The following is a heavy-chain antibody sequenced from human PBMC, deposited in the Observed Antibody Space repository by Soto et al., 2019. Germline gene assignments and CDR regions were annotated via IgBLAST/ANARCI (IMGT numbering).Heavy chain of an antibody. CDR2: IYYSGST. CDR3: ARKSSGWFLGMDV. Sequence: PSETLSLTCTVSGGSISSSSYYWGWIRQPPGKGLEWIGSIYYSGSTYYNPSLKSRVTISVDTSKNQFSLKLSSVTAADTAVYCCARKSSGWFLGMDVWGQGTTGTVSS. CDR1: GGSISSSSYY. V-gene: IGHV4-39*01. D-gene: IGHD6-19*01. J-gene: IGHJ6*02.